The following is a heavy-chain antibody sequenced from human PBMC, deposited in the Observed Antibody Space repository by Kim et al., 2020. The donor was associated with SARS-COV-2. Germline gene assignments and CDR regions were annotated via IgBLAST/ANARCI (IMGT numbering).Heavy chain of an antibody. Sequence: YTSGRTSYNPSLQSRVPMSVDMSKNQFSRKLSSVTAADTAVYYCASALGHWGQGTLVTVSS. D-gene: IGHD3-16*02. CDR2: YTSGRT. CDR3: ASALGH. V-gene: IGHV4-4*07. J-gene: IGHJ4*02.